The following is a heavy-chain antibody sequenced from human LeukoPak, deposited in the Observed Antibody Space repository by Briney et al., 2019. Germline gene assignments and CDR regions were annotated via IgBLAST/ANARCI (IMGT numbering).Heavy chain of an antibody. Sequence: ASVKVSCKVSGYTLTELSMHWVRQAPGKGLEWMGGFDPEDGETIYAQKFQGRVTMTEDTSTDTAYMELSSLRSEDTSVYYCATSYGSGITGGSYFDYWGQGTLVTVSS. CDR1: GYTLTELS. D-gene: IGHD3-10*01. V-gene: IGHV1-24*01. CDR3: ATSYGSGITGGSYFDY. J-gene: IGHJ4*02. CDR2: FDPEDGET.